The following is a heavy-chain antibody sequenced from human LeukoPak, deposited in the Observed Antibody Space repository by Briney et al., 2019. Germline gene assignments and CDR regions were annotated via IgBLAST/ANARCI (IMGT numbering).Heavy chain of an antibody. D-gene: IGHD6-19*01. J-gene: IGHJ4*02. Sequence: PGGSLRLSCAASGFTVSSNYMSWVRQAPGKGLEWVSISGGSTYYADSVKGRFTISRDNSKNTLYLQMNSLRAEDTAVYYCARDLGSGWNFDYWGQGTLVTVSS. V-gene: IGHV3-53*01. CDR1: GFTVSSNY. CDR3: ARDLGSGWNFDY. CDR2: SGGST.